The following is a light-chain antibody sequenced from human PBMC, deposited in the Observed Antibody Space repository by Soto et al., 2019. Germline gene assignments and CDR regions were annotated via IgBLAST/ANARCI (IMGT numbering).Light chain of an antibody. J-gene: IGKJ1*01. CDR2: AAS. V-gene: IGKV1-39*01. CDR3: QPSYSTSWT. CDR1: QSISSY. Sequence: DIQMTQSPSSLSASVGDRVTITCRASQSISSYLNWYQQKPGKAPKLLIYAASSLQSGVPSRFSGSGSGTDFTLTISSLQPEDFATYYCQPSYSTSWTFGQGTKVDSK.